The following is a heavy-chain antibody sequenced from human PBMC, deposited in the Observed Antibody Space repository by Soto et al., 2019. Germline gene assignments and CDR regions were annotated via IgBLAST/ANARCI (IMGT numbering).Heavy chain of an antibody. Sequence: ASVKVSCKASGYTFTSYGISWVRQAPGQGLEWMGWISAYNGNTNYAQKLQGRVTMTTDTSTSTAYMELRSLRSDDTAVYYCARDLRAARWGWFKGAFDIWGQGTMVT. CDR2: ISAYNGNT. J-gene: IGHJ3*02. V-gene: IGHV1-18*01. CDR1: GYTFTSYG. D-gene: IGHD6-6*01. CDR3: ARDLRAARWGWFKGAFDI.